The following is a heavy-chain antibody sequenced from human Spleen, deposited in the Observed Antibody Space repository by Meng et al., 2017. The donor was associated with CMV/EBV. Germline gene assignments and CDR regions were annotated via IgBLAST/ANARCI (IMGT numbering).Heavy chain of an antibody. CDR2: IDYIGST. D-gene: IGHD3-10*01. CDR1: ISSDDYY. CDR3: ARNRGTRGRKEVRCWFDP. J-gene: IGHJ5*02. V-gene: IGHV4-30-4*08. Sequence: ISSDDYYWSWIRQPPGKGLEWIGYIDYIGSTDYNPSLKSRVSISVDTSKNQVSLNLSSVTAADTAVYFCARNRGTRGRKEVRCWFDPWGQGTLVTVSS.